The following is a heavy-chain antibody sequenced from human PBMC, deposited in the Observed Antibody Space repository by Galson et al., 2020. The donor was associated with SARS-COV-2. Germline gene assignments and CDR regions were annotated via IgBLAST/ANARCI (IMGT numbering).Heavy chain of an antibody. CDR1: GFSVNTHGVG. V-gene: IGHV2-5*02. CDR3: AHRVGTSSHFEF. CDR2: IFWDDDT. Sequence: KMSGPTLVKPTQTLTLTCTCSGFSVNTHGVGVAWIRQPPGKALEWLTPIFWDDDTRYSPSLKTRLTITKDTSKNQVVLTMTNMDPADTATYYCAHRVGTSSHFEFWGPGTLVTVSS. J-gene: IGHJ4*02. D-gene: IGHD1-26*01.